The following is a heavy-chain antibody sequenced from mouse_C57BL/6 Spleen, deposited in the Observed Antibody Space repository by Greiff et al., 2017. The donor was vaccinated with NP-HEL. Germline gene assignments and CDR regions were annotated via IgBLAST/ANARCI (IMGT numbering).Heavy chain of an antibody. CDR1: GFSLTSYG. CDR3: AKGDGNFAWFAY. J-gene: IGHJ3*01. D-gene: IGHD2-1*01. CDR2: IWRGGST. V-gene: IGHV2-5*01. Sequence: QVQLQQSGPGLVQPSQSLSITCTVSGFSLTSYGVPWVRQSPGKGLEWLGVIWRGGSTDYNAAFMSRLSITKDNSKSQDFFKMNSLQADDTAIYYGAKGDGNFAWFAYWGQGTLGTVSA.